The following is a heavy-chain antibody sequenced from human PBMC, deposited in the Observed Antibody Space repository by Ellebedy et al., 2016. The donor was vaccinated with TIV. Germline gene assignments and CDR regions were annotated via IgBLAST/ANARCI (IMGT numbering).Heavy chain of an antibody. Sequence: SETLSLXCAVYVGSFSGYYWSWIRQSPGKGLEWIGEISHSESTNYNPSLKSRVTISVDTSKNQFSLKLSSVTAADTAVYYCARDNRLSPGTMDYWGQGTLVTVSS. CDR3: ARDNRLSPGTMDY. J-gene: IGHJ4*02. D-gene: IGHD2/OR15-2a*01. CDR1: VGSFSGYY. CDR2: ISHSEST. V-gene: IGHV4-34*01.